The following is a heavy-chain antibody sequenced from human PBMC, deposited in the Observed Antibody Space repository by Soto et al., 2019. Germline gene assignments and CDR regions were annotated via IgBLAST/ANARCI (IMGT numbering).Heavy chain of an antibody. CDR1: GYTFTDAW. CDR3: ARQKGY. V-gene: IGHV5-51*01. J-gene: IGHJ4*02. CDR2: VYPGDSQT. Sequence: GESLKVSCKASGYTFTDAWIGWVRQMPGKGLEWMGIVYPGDSQTRYNPSFQGQITISADKSITTAYLQWTSLKASDSAMYYCARQKGYWGQGTLVTVSS.